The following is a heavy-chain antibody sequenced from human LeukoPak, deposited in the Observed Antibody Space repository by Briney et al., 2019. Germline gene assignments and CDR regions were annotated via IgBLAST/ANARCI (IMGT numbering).Heavy chain of an antibody. CDR3: ARDHCTSNGCYEIYYYGMDV. D-gene: IGHD2-2*01. Sequence: GASVKVSYKASGYTFTDYYIHWVRQAPGQGREWMGWINPNSGGTNYAQKFQGRVTITRDTSISTAYMELSRLRSDDTAVYYCARDHCTSNGCYEIYYYGMDVWGQGTTVTVSS. CDR2: INPNSGGT. J-gene: IGHJ6*02. V-gene: IGHV1-2*02. CDR1: GYTFTDYY.